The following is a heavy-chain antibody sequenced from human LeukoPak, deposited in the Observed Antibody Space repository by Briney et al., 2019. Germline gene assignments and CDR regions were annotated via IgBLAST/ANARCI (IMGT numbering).Heavy chain of an antibody. CDR1: GFTFGSYA. J-gene: IGHJ4*02. V-gene: IGHV3-23*01. Sequence: GSLRLSCAASGFTFGSYAMYWVRQAPGKGLEWVSGIFGSGGSAHYADSVKGRFTISRDNSKNTVYLQMDSLRAEGTAIYYCAKTTTGYSSGRYPAWPIDYWGQGTLVTVSS. CDR2: IFGSGGSA. D-gene: IGHD2-15*01. CDR3: AKTTTGYSSGRYPAWPIDY.